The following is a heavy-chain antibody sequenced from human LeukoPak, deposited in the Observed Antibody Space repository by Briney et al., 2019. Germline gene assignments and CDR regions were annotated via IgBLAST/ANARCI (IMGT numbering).Heavy chain of an antibody. CDR1: GFTFSDFS. CDR2: IGSAI. D-gene: IGHD3-10*02. J-gene: IGHJ6*04. Sequence: GGSLRLSCVASGFTFSDFSLNWVRQAPGKGLEWISYIGSAIYYADSVKGRFTISRDNAKNSLYLQMNSLRAEDTAVYYCAELGITMIGGVWGKGTTVTISS. V-gene: IGHV3-48*01. CDR3: AELGITMIGGV.